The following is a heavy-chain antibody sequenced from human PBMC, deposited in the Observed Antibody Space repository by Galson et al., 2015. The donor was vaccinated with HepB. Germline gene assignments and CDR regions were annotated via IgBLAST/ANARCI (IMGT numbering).Heavy chain of an antibody. CDR3: ARDLRFLEWLPGEDAFDI. CDR2: ISSSGSTI. V-gene: IGHV3-11*01. CDR1: FSDYY. J-gene: IGHJ3*02. Sequence: FSDYYMSWIRQAPGKGLEWVSYISSSGSTIYYADSVKGRFTISRDNAKNSLYLQMNSLRAEDTAVYYCARDLRFLEWLPGEDAFDIWGQGTMVTVSS. D-gene: IGHD3-3*01.